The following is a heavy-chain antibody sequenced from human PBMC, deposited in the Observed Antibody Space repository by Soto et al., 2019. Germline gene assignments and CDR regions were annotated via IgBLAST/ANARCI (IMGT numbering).Heavy chain of an antibody. CDR1: GFTFSNAW. Sequence: GGSLRLSCAASGFTFSNAWMSWVRQAPGKGLEWVGRIKSKTDGGTTDYAAPVKGRFTISRDDSKNTLYLQMNSLKTEDTAVYYCTTRYCTNGVCHRFDYWGQGTLVTVSS. CDR3: TTRYCTNGVCHRFDY. CDR2: IKSKTDGGTT. V-gene: IGHV3-15*01. J-gene: IGHJ4*02. D-gene: IGHD2-8*01.